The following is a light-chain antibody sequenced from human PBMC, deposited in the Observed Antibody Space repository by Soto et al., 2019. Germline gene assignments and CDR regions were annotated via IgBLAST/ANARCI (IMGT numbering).Light chain of an antibody. J-gene: IGKJ5*01. CDR2: GAS. V-gene: IGKV3-20*01. CDR1: HSVSSSY. Sequence: EIVLTQSPGTLSLSPGERATLSCRASHSVSSSYLAWYQQKPGQAPRLLIYGASSRATGIPDRFSGSGSGTDVTLTISRLEPEDFAVYYCQQYGSSPPITFGQGTRLEMK. CDR3: QQYGSSPPIT.